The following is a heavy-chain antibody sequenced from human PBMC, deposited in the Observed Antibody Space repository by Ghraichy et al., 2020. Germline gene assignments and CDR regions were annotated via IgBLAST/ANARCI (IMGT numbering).Heavy chain of an antibody. J-gene: IGHJ6*02. CDR2: ISSSSSYI. Sequence: GESLNISCAASGFTFSSYSMNWVRQAPGKGLEWVSSISSSSSYIYYADSVKGRFTISRDNAKNSLYLQMNSLRAEDTAVYYCARDRFGESIFGALPGIYYYYGMDVWGHVTTVTVSS. V-gene: IGHV3-21*01. D-gene: IGHD3-3*01. CDR3: ARDRFGESIFGALPGIYYYYGMDV. CDR1: GFTFSSYS.